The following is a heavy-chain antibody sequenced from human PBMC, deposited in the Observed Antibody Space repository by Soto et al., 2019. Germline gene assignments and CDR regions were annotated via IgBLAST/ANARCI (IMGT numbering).Heavy chain of an antibody. D-gene: IGHD3-10*02. V-gene: IGHV1-69*18. Sequence: QVQLVQSGAEVKKPGSSVKVSCKASGDTFTSYAVSWVRQAPGQGLEWMGKIIPAFGKTYYEQKFQGRLTISADDATITAYMELSSLVSADTAVYYCARDPLSSFAMDVWGQGTTVIVSS. J-gene: IGHJ6*02. CDR2: IIPAFGKT. CDR1: GDTFTSYA. CDR3: ARDPLSSFAMDV.